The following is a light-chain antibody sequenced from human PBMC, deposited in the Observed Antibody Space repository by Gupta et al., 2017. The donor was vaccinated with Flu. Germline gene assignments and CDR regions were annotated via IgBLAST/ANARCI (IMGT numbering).Light chain of an antibody. Sequence: PSSVSASVGDTVTITCRASQSVMSWLVWYQQIPGKAPKLLIHTGSRLQSGVPPRFSGSGSGTDFTLTISSLQPEDFATYYCQQAHIYPLTFGGGTKVEI. CDR2: TGS. CDR1: QSVMSW. CDR3: QQAHIYPLT. J-gene: IGKJ4*01. V-gene: IGKV1D-12*01.